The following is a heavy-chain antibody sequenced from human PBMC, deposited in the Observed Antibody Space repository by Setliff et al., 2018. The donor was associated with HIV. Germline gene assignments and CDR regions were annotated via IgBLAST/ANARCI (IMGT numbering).Heavy chain of an antibody. CDR1: GFTSRTYV. CDR2: INSDRITT. J-gene: IGHJ3*01. CDR3: AREDVTTSGLDL. D-gene: IGHD4-17*01. V-gene: IGHV3-74*01. Sequence: LRLSCAASGFTSRTYVMHWVRQAPGKGLVWVSRINSDRITTAYADSVKGRFTISRDNAKSTLYLQMNSLRVEDTAVYYCAREDVTTSGLDLWGRGTMVTVSS.